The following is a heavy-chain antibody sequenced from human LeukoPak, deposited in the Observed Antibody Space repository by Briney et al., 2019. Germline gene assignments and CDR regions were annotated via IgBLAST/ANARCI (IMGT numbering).Heavy chain of an antibody. Sequence: GGSLRLSCAVSGVTFTKSGMHWVRRALGKGLEWVAFISHDGSKEYYVDSVKGRFTISRDNYENKVFLRMNSLRAEDTAVYYCAKDKGNYYFDYWGQGMLVTVSS. D-gene: IGHD3-10*01. V-gene: IGHV3-30*02. CDR3: AKDKGNYYFDY. CDR2: ISHDGSKE. J-gene: IGHJ4*02. CDR1: GVTFTKSG.